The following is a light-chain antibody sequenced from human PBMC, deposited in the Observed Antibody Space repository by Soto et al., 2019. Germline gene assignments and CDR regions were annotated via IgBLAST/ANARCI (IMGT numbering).Light chain of an antibody. CDR1: QSVSSY. V-gene: IGKV3-11*01. CDR2: DAS. CDR3: QQYNNWPRAT. J-gene: IGKJ4*01. Sequence: EIVLTQSPATLSLSPGERATLSCRASQSVSSYLAWYQQKPGQAPRLLIYDASNRATGIPARFSGSGSGTDFTLTISSLEPEDFAVYHCQQYNNWPRATFGGGTKVDIK.